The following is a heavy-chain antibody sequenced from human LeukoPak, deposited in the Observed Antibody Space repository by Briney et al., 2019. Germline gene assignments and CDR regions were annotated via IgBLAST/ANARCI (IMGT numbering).Heavy chain of an antibody. V-gene: IGHV3-13*01. CDR2: IGIRGDT. J-gene: IGHJ4*02. Sequence: GGSLRLSCAASGFTFTNYDMHWVRQATGKGLEWVSAIGIRGDTYYSGSVKGRFTISRENAENSLYLQMNSLRAEDTAVYYCARGGIRVSGIDEFDYWGQGTLVTASA. CDR3: ARGGIRVSGIDEFDY. D-gene: IGHD6-19*01. CDR1: GFTFTNYD.